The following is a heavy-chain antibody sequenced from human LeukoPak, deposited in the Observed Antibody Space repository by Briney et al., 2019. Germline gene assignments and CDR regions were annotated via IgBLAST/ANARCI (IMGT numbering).Heavy chain of an antibody. CDR3: ARDGCSSTSCYSYWYFDL. J-gene: IGHJ2*01. V-gene: IGHV4-39*07. D-gene: IGHD2-2*01. CDR1: GGSISSSSYY. CDR2: IYYSGST. Sequence: SETLSLTCTVSGGSISSSSYYWGWIRQPPGKGLEWIGSIYYSGSTYYNPSLKSRVTMSVDTSKNQFSLKLSSVTAADTAVYYCARDGCSSTSCYSYWYFDLWGRGTLVTVSS.